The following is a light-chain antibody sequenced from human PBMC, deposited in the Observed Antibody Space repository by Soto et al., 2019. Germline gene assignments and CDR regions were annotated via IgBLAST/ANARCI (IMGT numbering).Light chain of an antibody. V-gene: IGKV1-39*01. CDR1: QSISSY. CDR2: AAS. Sequence: DIQMTQSPSSLSASVGDRVTITCRASQSISSYLNWYQQKPGKAPKLLIYAASSLQSGVPSRFSGSGSGTDFTLTISSLQPEDFATYYCQQSYSTHWTFGQGTKVDSK. J-gene: IGKJ1*01. CDR3: QQSYSTHWT.